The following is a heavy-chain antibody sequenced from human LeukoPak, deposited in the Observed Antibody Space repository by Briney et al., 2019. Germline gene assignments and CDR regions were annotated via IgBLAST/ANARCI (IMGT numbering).Heavy chain of an antibody. D-gene: IGHD5-12*01. CDR2: ISSSSSYI. J-gene: IGHJ6*03. V-gene: IGHV3-21*01. CDR1: GFTFSDSA. CDR3: ARDLSGYDSVYYYYYYVDV. Sequence: GGSLRLSCAASGFTFSDSAMNWVRQAPGKGLEWVSSISSSSSYIYYADSVKGRFTISRDNAKNSLYLQMNSLRAEDTAVYYCARDLSGYDSVYYYYYYVDVWGKGTTVTVSS.